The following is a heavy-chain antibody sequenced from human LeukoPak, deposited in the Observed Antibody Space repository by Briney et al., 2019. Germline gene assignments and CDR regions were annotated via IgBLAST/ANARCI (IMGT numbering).Heavy chain of an antibody. V-gene: IGHV4-4*07. CDR3: ARDEFGDFQGFDY. Sequence: SETLSLTCTVSGVSISSYYWSWIRQPAGKGLEWIGRVYTSGSTNYNPSLKSRVTLSLDSSKSQFALKVTPVTAADTAVYYCARDEFGDFQGFDYWGQGTRVTVSS. D-gene: IGHD4-17*01. CDR1: GVSISSYY. CDR2: VYTSGST. J-gene: IGHJ4*02.